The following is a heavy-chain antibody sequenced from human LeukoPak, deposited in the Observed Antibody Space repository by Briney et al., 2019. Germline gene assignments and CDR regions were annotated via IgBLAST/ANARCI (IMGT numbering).Heavy chain of an antibody. J-gene: IGHJ4*02. CDR3: ARREGSSGWYVFSY. D-gene: IGHD6-19*01. CDR1: GYTFTGYY. Sequence: ASVKVSCKASGYTFTGYYMHWVQQAPGQGLEWMGWINPNSGGTNYAQKFQGRVTMTRDTSISTAYMELSRLRSDDTAVYYCARREGSSGWYVFSYWGQGTLVTVSS. V-gene: IGHV1-2*02. CDR2: INPNSGGT.